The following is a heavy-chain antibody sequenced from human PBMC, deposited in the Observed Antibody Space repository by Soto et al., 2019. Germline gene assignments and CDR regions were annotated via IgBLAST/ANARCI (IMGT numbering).Heavy chain of an antibody. J-gene: IGHJ6*01. CDR1: GFTFRSYA. V-gene: IGHV3-23*01. D-gene: IGHD6-6*01. CDR3: AKEILSSRPHYYYYGLDV. CDR2: ISGSGSSI. Sequence: EVQLLESGGGLVQPGGSLRLSCAASGFTFRSYAMSWVRQAPGKGLEWVSTISGSGSSIYYADSVKGRFTISRDNSKDTLYLQVNSLRAEDTAVYYCAKEILSSRPHYYYYGLDVW.